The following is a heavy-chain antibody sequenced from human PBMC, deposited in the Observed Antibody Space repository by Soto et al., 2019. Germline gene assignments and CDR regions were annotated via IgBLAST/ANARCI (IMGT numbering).Heavy chain of an antibody. CDR3: ARDRLYYYDSSGYASYYAYGMDV. CDR1: GGSIGIYY. D-gene: IGHD3-22*01. CDR2: IYTSGST. J-gene: IGHJ6*02. V-gene: IGHV4-4*07. Sequence: PSETLSLTCTVSGGSIGIYYWSWIRQPAGKGLEWIGRIYTSGSTNYNPSLKSRVTMSVDTSKNQFSLKLSSVNAADTAVYYCARDRLYYYDSSGYASYYAYGMDVWGQGNTVTVYS.